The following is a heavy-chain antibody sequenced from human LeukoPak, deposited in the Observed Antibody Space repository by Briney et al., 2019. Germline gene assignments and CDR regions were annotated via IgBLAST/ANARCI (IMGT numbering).Heavy chain of an antibody. Sequence: GGSLRLSCADPGFTFDDYGMSWVRQAPGKGLEWVSGRSGDNNADSVKGRFTISRDNAKNSLYLQMNNLRAEDTALYYCAKDAYNWKYYFDCWGQGTLVTVSS. V-gene: IGHV3-20*04. CDR2: RSGD. J-gene: IGHJ4*02. CDR3: AKDAYNWKYYFDC. D-gene: IGHD1-20*01. CDR1: GFTFDDYG.